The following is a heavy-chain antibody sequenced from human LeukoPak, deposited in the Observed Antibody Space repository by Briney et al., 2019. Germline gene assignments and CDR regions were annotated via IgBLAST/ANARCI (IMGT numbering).Heavy chain of an antibody. J-gene: IGHJ4*02. CDR2: IYTSGST. D-gene: IGHD3-22*01. V-gene: IGHV4-4*07. CDR3: ARGTYYYDSSGYYGAYYLDY. CDR1: GGSISSYY. Sequence: PSETLSLTCTVSGGSISSYYWSWIRQPAGKGLEWIGRIYTSGSTNYNPSLKSRVTMSVDTSKNQFSLKLSSVTAADTAVYYCARGTYYYDSSGYYGAYYLDYWGQGTLVTVSS.